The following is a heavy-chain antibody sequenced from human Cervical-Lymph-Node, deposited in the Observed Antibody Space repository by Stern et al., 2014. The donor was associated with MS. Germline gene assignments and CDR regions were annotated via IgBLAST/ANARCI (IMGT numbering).Heavy chain of an antibody. CDR3: LHRISSYDFSGLDQ. CDR1: GFSLTSGGVG. J-gene: IGHJ4*02. Sequence: ESGPTLVKPTQTLTLTCTFSGFSLTSGGVGVGWIRHPPGKALEWLAVIYWNDDRRYSPSLRSRLIITKDTSKNQVVLTMTNVDPVDTATYYCLHRISSYDFSGLDQWGQGILVTVSS. CDR2: IYWNDDR. D-gene: IGHD3-3*01. V-gene: IGHV2-5*01.